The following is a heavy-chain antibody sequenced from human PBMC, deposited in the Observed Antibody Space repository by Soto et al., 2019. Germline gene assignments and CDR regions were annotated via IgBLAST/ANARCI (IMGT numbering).Heavy chain of an antibody. J-gene: IGHJ6*02. V-gene: IGHV1-2*02. CDR2: INPKFGDT. CDR1: GYTFTAYY. CDR3: ARNMDYYYGRGSGNGHGV. Sequence: QVPLVQSGAEVKEPGDSVRVSCEASGYTFTAYYIHWVRQAPGQGLEWMGWINPKFGDTTYAQDFQGRVSMTRDMSISTVYMELSRLTSDDTAIYYCARNMDYYYGRGSGNGHGVGGQGTTVTVFS. D-gene: IGHD3-10*02.